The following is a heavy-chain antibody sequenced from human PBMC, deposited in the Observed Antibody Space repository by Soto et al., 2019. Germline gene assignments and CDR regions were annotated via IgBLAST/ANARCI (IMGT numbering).Heavy chain of an antibody. CDR2: IRSKSNSYAT. CDR3: TRGNGDYVRDY. Sequence: EVQLVESGGGLVQPGGSLKLSCAVSGFTFSGSAMHWVRQASGKGLEWVGRIRSKSNSYATAYAASVKGRFTISRDDSKNTAYLQMNSPKTEEPAVYYCTRGNGDYVRDYWGQGTLVTVSS. D-gene: IGHD4-17*01. V-gene: IGHV3-73*01. J-gene: IGHJ4*02. CDR1: GFTFSGSA.